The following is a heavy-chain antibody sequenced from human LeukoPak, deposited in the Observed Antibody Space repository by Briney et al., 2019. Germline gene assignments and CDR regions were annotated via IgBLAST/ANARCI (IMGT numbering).Heavy chain of an antibody. Sequence: SQTLSLTCTVSGGSISSGDYYWSWIRQPPGKGLEWIGYIYYSGSTNYNPSLKSRVTISVDTSKNQFSLKLSSVTAADTAVYYCARESGWNYPEAFDIWGQGTMVTVSS. CDR3: ARESGWNYPEAFDI. J-gene: IGHJ3*02. CDR1: GGSISSGDYY. CDR2: IYYSGST. D-gene: IGHD1-7*01. V-gene: IGHV4-61*08.